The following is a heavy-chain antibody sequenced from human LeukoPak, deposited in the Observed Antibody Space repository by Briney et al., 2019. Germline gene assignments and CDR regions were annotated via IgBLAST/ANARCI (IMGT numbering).Heavy chain of an antibody. D-gene: IGHD3-16*01. CDR2: LNPNSGGT. J-gene: IGHJ6*03. Sequence: ATVKVSCKASGYTFTGYNMYWVRQAPGQGLEWMGWLNPNSGGTNYAQKFQGRVTMTWDTSISTAYMELSRLRSDDTAVYYCARARFGRYLDVWGKGTTVTISS. V-gene: IGHV1-2*02. CDR1: GYTFTGYN. CDR3: ARARFGRYLDV.